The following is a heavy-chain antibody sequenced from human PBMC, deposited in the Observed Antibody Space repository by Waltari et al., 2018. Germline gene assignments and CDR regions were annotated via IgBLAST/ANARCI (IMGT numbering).Heavy chain of an antibody. CDR2: IRYDGSNK. CDR1: GFTFSSYG. CDR3: ARESRLRFLEWLLPDY. Sequence: QVQLVESGGGVVQPGGSLRLSCAASGFTFSSYGMPWVRPAPGKGLEWVAFIRYDGSNKYYADSVKGRFTISRDNSKNTLYLQMNSLRAEDTAVYYCARESRLRFLEWLLPDYWGQGTLVTVSS. V-gene: IGHV3-30*02. D-gene: IGHD3-3*01. J-gene: IGHJ4*02.